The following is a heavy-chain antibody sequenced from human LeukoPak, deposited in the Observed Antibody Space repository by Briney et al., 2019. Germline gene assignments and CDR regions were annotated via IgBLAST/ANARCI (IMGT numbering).Heavy chain of an antibody. Sequence: GASVKVSCKASGYTFTGYYMHWVRQAPGQGLEWMGWINPNSGGTNYAQKFQGRVTMTRDTSISTAYMELSRLRSDDTAVYYCVRGAPDIVVVVAATPLGYWGQGTLVTVSS. J-gene: IGHJ4*02. D-gene: IGHD2-15*01. V-gene: IGHV1-2*02. CDR3: VRGAPDIVVVVAATPLGY. CDR2: INPNSGGT. CDR1: GYTFTGYY.